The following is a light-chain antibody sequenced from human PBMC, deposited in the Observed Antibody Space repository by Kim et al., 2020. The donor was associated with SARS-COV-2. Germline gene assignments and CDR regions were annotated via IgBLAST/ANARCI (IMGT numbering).Light chain of an antibody. CDR1: NIGSKS. Sequence: SYELTQPPSVTVAPGKTARIICGGNNIGSKSVHWYQQKPGQAPVLVIYYDSDRPSGIPERFAGSNSGKTATLTISRVEAGDEADYYCQVWDSSSDHWVFGGGTKVTVL. V-gene: IGLV3-21*04. CDR3: QVWDSSSDHWV. CDR2: YDS. J-gene: IGLJ3*02.